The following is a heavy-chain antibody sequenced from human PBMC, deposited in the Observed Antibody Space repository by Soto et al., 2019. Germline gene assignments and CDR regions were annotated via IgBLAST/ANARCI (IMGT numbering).Heavy chain of an antibody. CDR2: IIPIFGTA. CDR3: ARDTYGSGSYYIPPYFDY. D-gene: IGHD3-10*01. J-gene: IGHJ4*02. CDR1: GGAFSSYA. V-gene: IGHV1-69*13. Sequence: SVKVSCTSSGGAFSSYASGLVRQAPGQGLECMGGIIPIFGTANYAQKFQGRVTITADESTSTAYMELSSLRSEDTAVYYCARDTYGSGSYYIPPYFDYWGQGTLVTVSS.